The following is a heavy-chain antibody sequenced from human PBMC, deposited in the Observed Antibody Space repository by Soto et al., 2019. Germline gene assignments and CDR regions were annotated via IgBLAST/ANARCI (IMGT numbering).Heavy chain of an antibody. J-gene: IGHJ6*01. CDR3: ARGTCCSSCYDYCYVMDV. V-gene: IGHV4-59*01. CDR1: GGSISSDY. CDR2: IYYSGST. D-gene: IGHD2-2*01. Sequence: SETLSLACRVSGGSISSDYWIWIRQPPGKGLELIGYIYYSGSTNYNPSLKSRVTISVDTSKNQFSLKLSPVTAADTAVDYCARGTCCSSCYDYCYVMDVWRQGTSDLVSS.